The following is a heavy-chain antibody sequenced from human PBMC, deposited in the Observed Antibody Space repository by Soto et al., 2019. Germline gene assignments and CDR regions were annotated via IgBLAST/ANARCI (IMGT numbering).Heavy chain of an antibody. CDR2: MNPNSGNT. CDR1: GYTFASYD. V-gene: IGHV1-8*01. Sequence: QVQLVQSGAEVKKPGASVKVSCKASGYTFASYDINWVRQATGQGLEWMGWMNPNSGNTSYAQKLQGRVTMTRNTSISTAYMELSSMRSEDAAVYYCATAQDGMDVWGQRTPVTVSS. J-gene: IGHJ6*02. CDR3: ATAQDGMDV.